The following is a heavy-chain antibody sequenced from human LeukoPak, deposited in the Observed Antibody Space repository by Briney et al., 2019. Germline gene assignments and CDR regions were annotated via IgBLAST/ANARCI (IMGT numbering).Heavy chain of an antibody. CDR1: GDSVSSNSAA. Sequence: SQTLSLTCAISGDSVSSNSAAWNWIRQSPSRGLEWLGRTYYRSKWHNTYAVSLKSRITINPDTSKNHFSLQLNSVTPEDTAIYFCAREGEVGTTWSWFDPWGQGTLVTVSS. CDR2: TYYRSKWHN. V-gene: IGHV6-1*01. J-gene: IGHJ5*02. D-gene: IGHD1-26*01. CDR3: AREGEVGTTWSWFDP.